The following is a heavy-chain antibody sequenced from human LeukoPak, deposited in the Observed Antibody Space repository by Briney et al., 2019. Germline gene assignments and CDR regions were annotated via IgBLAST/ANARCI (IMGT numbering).Heavy chain of an antibody. CDR2: IRGSGSGM. D-gene: IGHD6-13*01. CDR1: GFVFSDYS. J-gene: IGHJ6*03. CDR3: ARVRQLVRYYYYYYYMDV. Sequence: PGGSLRLSCAASGFVFSDYSMNWVRQAPGKGLEWVANIRGSGSGMGYGSYYADSVKGRFTISRDNAKNSLYLQMNSLRAEDTAVYYCARVRQLVRYYYYYYYMDVWGKGTTVTVSS. V-gene: IGHV3-48*04.